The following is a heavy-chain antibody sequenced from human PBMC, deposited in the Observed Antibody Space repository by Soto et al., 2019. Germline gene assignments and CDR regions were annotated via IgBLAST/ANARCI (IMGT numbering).Heavy chain of an antibody. CDR3: AKDGPVTTGRGPYNWFDP. CDR2: ISGSGGST. D-gene: IGHD4-17*01. J-gene: IGHJ5*02. V-gene: IGHV3-23*01. Sequence: PGGSLRLSCAASGFTFSSYAMSWVRQAPGKGLEWASAISGSGGSTYYADSVKGRFTISRDNSKNTLYLQMNSLRAEDTAVYYCAKDGPVTTGRGPYNWFDPWGQGTLVTVSS. CDR1: GFTFSSYA.